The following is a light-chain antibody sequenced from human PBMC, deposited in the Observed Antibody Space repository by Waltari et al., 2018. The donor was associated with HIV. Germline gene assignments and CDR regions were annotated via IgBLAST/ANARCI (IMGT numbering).Light chain of an antibody. J-gene: IGKJ4*01. CDR2: AAS. Sequence: DVKMNQSPSSLSASVGDTVHLTCRASEDVLTYVNWYQQKLGKAPKLLMYAASSLQSGVPLRFSGSGSGTHFNFTINSLQVEDFATYYCQQHLRTPLTFGGGTRVEI. V-gene: IGKV1-39*01. CDR1: EDVLTY. CDR3: QQHLRTPLT.